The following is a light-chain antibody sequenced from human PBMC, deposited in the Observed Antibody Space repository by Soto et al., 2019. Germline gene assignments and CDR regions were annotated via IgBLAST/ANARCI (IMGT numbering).Light chain of an antibody. CDR1: QIVRNNY. V-gene: IGKV3D-20*01. Sequence: EIVLTQSPDTLSLSPGERATLSCGASQIVRNNYLAWYQQKPGLAPRLLIYGISSRATGIPDRFSGSGSGTDFTLTISRLEPEDFAVYYCQQCGTSRTFGQGTKVDIK. CDR3: QQCGTSRT. CDR2: GIS. J-gene: IGKJ1*01.